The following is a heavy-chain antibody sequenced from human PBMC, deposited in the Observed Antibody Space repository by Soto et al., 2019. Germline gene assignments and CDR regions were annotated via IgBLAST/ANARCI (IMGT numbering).Heavy chain of an antibody. CDR3: ARRITGKTYDY. Sequence: ASVKAYCKASGYTFPSYYMHWVRQAPGQGLERMGIINPSGGSTSYAQKFQGRVTMTRDTSTSTVYMELSSLRSEDTAVYYCARRITGKTYDYWGQGTLVTVSS. D-gene: IGHD1-20*01. V-gene: IGHV1-46*01. J-gene: IGHJ4*02. CDR1: GYTFPSYY. CDR2: INPSGGST.